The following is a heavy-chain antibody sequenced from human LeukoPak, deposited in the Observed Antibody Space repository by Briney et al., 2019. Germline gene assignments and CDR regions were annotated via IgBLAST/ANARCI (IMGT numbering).Heavy chain of an antibody. CDR3: GRHGGAFEM. CDR1: GFTFSSYW. V-gene: IGHV3-7*01. Sequence: PGGSLRLSCAASGFTFSSYWMSWVRQTPGKGLEWVANIKQDGSEKDYVDSVKSRFTISRDNAKNSLYLQMNNLRVEDTAVYYCGRHGGAFEMWGQGTMVTVSS. CDR2: IKQDGSEK. J-gene: IGHJ3*02.